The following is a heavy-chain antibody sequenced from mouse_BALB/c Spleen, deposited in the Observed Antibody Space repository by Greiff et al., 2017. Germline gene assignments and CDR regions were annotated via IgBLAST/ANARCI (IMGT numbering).Heavy chain of an antibody. Sequence: QVQLQQPGAELVRPGASVKLSCKASGYTFTSYWINWVKQRPGQGLEWIGNIYPSGSYTNYNQKFKDKATLTVVKSSSTAYMQLSSPTSEDSAVYYCTRDLSSTMITTRAMDYWGQGTSVTVSS. J-gene: IGHJ4*01. CDR3: TRDLSSTMITTRAMDY. V-gene: IGHV1-69*02. CDR1: GYTFTSYW. D-gene: IGHD2-4*01. CDR2: IYPSGSYT.